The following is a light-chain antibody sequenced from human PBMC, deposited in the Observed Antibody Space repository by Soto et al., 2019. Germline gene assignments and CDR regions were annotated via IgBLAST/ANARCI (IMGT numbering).Light chain of an antibody. CDR1: QSVRIN. CDR2: GAS. V-gene: IGKV3-15*01. Sequence: EIVMTQSPATLAVSPGERATLSCMASQSVRINVAWYQQKNGQAPRLLVYGASTRASGIPDRFSGSGSGTEFTLTISSLQSEDFAVYYCQEYSKWPSRTFGPGTKVDIK. CDR3: QEYSKWPSRT. J-gene: IGKJ1*01.